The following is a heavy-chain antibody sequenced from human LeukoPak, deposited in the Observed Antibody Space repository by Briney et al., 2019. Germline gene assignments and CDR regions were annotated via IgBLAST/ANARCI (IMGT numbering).Heavy chain of an antibody. CDR1: AFTFSSYG. J-gene: IGHJ4*02. D-gene: IGHD3-22*01. V-gene: IGHV3-30*02. CDR3: AKDAPRYYDSSGHQDY. Sequence: GGSLRLSCAASAFTFSSYGMHWVRQAPGKGLEWVAFIRYDGSNKNYADSVKGRFTISRDNSKNTLYLQMNSLRPEDTAVYYCAKDAPRYYDSSGHQDYWGQGTLVTVSS. CDR2: IRYDGSNK.